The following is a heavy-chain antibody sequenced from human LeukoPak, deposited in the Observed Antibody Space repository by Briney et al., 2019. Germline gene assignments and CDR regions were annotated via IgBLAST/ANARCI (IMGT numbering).Heavy chain of an antibody. J-gene: IGHJ6*02. CDR3: ARGYYDSSGPDYYYYGMDV. D-gene: IGHD3-22*01. Sequence: GGSLRLSCAASGFTFSSYSMNWVRQAPGKGLEWVSSISSSSSYIYYADSVKGRFTISRDNAKNSLYLQMNSLRAEDTAVYYCARGYYDSSGPDYYYYGMDVWGQGTTATVSS. V-gene: IGHV3-21*04. CDR2: ISSSSSYI. CDR1: GFTFSSYS.